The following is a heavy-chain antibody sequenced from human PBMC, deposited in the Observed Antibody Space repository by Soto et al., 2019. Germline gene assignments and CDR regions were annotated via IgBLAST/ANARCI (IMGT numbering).Heavy chain of an antibody. CDR2: INPDSGGT. V-gene: IGHV1-2*02. CDR1: GYTFTAYY. D-gene: IGHD1-1*01. J-gene: IGHJ4*02. CDR3: ARALDGTAFDS. Sequence: GASVKVSCKASGYTFTAYYMYWVRQAPGQGLEWMGWINPDSGGTKYAQKFQGRVTMTRDTSISTAHMELSRLRSDDTAVYYCARALDGTAFDSWGQGTLVPSPQ.